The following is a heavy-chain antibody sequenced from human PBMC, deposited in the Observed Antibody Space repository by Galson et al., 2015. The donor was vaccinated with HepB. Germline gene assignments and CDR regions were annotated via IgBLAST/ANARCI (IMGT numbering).Heavy chain of an antibody. CDR2: VRWDGGST. D-gene: IGHD3-10*01. Sequence: SLRLSCAASGFTFDDYTMHWVRQAPGKGLEWVSLVRWDGGSTLYRDSVKGRFTISRDSNTNSLYLQMNSLRPEDSALYYCAKSFYYASGSYSPFDFWGQGTLVTVSS. V-gene: IGHV3-43*01. CDR1: GFTFDDYT. J-gene: IGHJ4*02. CDR3: AKSFYYASGSYSPFDF.